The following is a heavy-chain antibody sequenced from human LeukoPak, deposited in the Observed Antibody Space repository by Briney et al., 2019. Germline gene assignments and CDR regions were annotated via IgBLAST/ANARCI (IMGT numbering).Heavy chain of an antibody. J-gene: IGHJ3*02. D-gene: IGHD3-10*01. CDR2: ISSNGGST. V-gene: IGHV3-64*01. CDR1: GFTFSSYA. CDR3: ARSPGEVVNPEYAFDI. Sequence: GGSLRLSCAASGFTFSSYAMHWVRQAPGKGLEYVSAISSNGGSTYYANSVKGRFTISRDNSKNTPYLQMGSLRAEDMAVYYCARSPGEVVNPEYAFDIWGQGTMVTVSS.